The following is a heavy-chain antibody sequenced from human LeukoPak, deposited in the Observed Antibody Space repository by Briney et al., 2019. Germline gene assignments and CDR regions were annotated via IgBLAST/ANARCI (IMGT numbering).Heavy chain of an antibody. CDR2: INPNSGGT. J-gene: IGHJ5*02. CDR1: GYTFTGYY. D-gene: IGHD3-16*01. CDR3: ASSIWGTTGFWFDP. V-gene: IGHV1-2*02. Sequence: GASVKVSCKASGYTFTGYYMHWVRQAPGQGLEWMGWINPNSGGTNYAQKFQGRVTMTRDTSISTAYMELSRLRSDDTAVYYCASSIWGTTGFWFDPWGQGTLVTVSS.